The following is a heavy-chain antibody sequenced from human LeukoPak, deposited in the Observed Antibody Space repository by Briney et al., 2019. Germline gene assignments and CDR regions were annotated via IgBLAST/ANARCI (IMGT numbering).Heavy chain of an antibody. J-gene: IGHJ4*02. D-gene: IGHD3-10*01. CDR2: TYYRSKWYN. V-gene: IGHV6-1*01. Sequence: SQTLSLTCAISGDSVSSNSAAWNWIRQSPSRGLEWLGRTYYRSKWYNDYAVSVKSRITINPDTSKNQFSLQLNSVTPEDTAVYYCARSSGSPGSGSYPYYFDYWGQGTLVTVSS. CDR1: GDSVSSNSAA. CDR3: ARSSGSPGSGSYPYYFDY.